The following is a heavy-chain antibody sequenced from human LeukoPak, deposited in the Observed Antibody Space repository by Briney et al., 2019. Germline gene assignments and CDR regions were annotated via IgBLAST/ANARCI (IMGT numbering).Heavy chain of an antibody. CDR1: GFNVTSNY. V-gene: IGHV3-53*01. CDR2: TYSGGST. Sequence: PGGSLRLSCAASGFNVTSNYMNWVRQAPGKGVEWVSVTYSGGSTYYAGSVKGRFTISRDNSKNTLYLQMNSLRAEDTAVYYCARVISGPLRADYWGQGTLVTVSS. CDR3: ARVISGPLRADY. J-gene: IGHJ4*02. D-gene: IGHD5-12*01.